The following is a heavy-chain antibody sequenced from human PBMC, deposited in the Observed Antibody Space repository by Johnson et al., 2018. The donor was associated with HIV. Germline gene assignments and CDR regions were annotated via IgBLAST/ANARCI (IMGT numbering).Heavy chain of an antibody. Sequence: VLLVESGGVVVHPGGSLRLSCETSRFTFDDYAMHWVRQAPGKGLEWVSLINWDGDSTYYADSVKGRFTISRDNTKNSLYLQMNSLRPEDTALYYCARMGGHHGFDIWGQGTMVTVSS. V-gene: IGHV3-43D*03. CDR2: INWDGDST. D-gene: IGHD3-16*01. CDR1: RFTFDDYA. CDR3: ARMGGHHGFDI. J-gene: IGHJ3*02.